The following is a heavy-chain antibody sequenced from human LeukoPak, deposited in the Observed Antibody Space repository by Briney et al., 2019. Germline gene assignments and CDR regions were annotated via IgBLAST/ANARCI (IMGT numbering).Heavy chain of an antibody. V-gene: IGHV1-8*01. J-gene: IGHJ4*02. CDR3: ARVRYRLAETYIDY. CDR2: MNPNSGNT. D-gene: IGHD3-16*01. Sequence: GASVKVSCKASGYTFTSYDINWVRQATGQGLEWMGWMNPNSGNTGYAQKFQGRVTMTRNTSISTAYTELSRLRSDDTAVYYCARVRYRLAETYIDYWGQGTLVTVSS. CDR1: GYTFTSYD.